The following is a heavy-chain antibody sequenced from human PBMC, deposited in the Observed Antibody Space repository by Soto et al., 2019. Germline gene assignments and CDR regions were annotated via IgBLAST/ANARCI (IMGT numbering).Heavy chain of an antibody. Sequence: GASVKVSCKASGGTFSSYTISWVRQAPGQGLEWMGRIIPILGIANYAQKFQGRVTITADKSTSTAYMELSSLRSDDTTVYYCARGIGTTTYYYYMDVWGKGTTVTVSS. CDR2: IIPILGIA. V-gene: IGHV1-69*02. CDR3: ARGIGTTTYYYYMDV. D-gene: IGHD1-7*01. J-gene: IGHJ6*03. CDR1: GGTFSSYT.